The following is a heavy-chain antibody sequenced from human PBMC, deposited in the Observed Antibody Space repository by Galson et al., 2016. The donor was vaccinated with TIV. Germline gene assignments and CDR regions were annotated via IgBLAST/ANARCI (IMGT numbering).Heavy chain of an antibody. Sequence: LRLSCAASGFTFSNYGMHWIRQPPGKGLEWIGYIVLGHNVFYNPSLKSWVSISADRSNNQFSVMLTSVTAADTAIYFCARGNYFSYGAWDVWGQGTTVTVSS. CDR2: IVLGHNV. CDR1: GFTFSNYG. V-gene: IGHV4-30-2*01. D-gene: IGHD4-17*01. J-gene: IGHJ6*02. CDR3: ARGNYFSYGAWDV.